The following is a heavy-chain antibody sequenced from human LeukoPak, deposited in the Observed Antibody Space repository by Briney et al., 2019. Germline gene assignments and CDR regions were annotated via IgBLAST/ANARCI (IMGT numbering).Heavy chain of an antibody. CDR2: IKQDGSEK. CDR3: ASVPPYSGFDFVDS. D-gene: IGHD5-12*01. V-gene: IGHV3-7*03. J-gene: IGHJ4*02. Sequence: GGSLRLSCAASGFTFSSYWMTWVRQAPGKGLEWVANIKQDGSEKYYVDSVKGRFTISRDNAKNSLYLQMNSLRAEDTAVYYCASVPPYSGFDFVDSWGQGTLVTVSS. CDR1: GFTFSSYW.